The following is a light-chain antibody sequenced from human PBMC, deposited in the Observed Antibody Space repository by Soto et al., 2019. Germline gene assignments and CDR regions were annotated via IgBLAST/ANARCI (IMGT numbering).Light chain of an antibody. J-gene: IGLJ1*01. CDR3: SSYTSSTTLENV. CDR1: SSDVGGYNY. V-gene: IGLV2-14*01. Sequence: QSALTQHASVSGSPGQSITISCTGTSSDVGGYNYVSWYQQHPGKAPKLMIYEVSNRPSGVSNRFSGSKSGNTASLTISGLQAEDEADYYCSSYTSSTTLENVFGTGTKLTVL. CDR2: EVS.